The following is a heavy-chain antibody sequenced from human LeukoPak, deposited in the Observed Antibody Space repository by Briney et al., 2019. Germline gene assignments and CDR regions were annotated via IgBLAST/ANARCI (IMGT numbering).Heavy chain of an antibody. J-gene: IGHJ4*02. Sequence: GASVKVSCKASGYTFTGYYMHWVRQAPGQRLEWMGWINPNSGGTTYAQKFQGRVTMTRDTSISTVYMELSRLTSDDTAVYYCARNQYSTSSGGGDYWGQGTLVTVSS. D-gene: IGHD6-6*01. CDR3: ARNQYSTSSGGGDY. CDR2: INPNSGGT. CDR1: GYTFTGYY. V-gene: IGHV1-2*02.